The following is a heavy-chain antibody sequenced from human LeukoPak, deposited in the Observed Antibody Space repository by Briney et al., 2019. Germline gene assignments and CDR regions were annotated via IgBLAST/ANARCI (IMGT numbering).Heavy chain of an antibody. CDR1: GFTFSSYS. D-gene: IGHD5-18*01. J-gene: IGHJ4*02. Sequence: GGSLRLSCAASGFTFSSYSMNWVRQAPGKGLEWVSSISSSSSYIYYADSVKGRFTISRDNAKNSLYLQMNSLRAEDTAVYYCARGPPSGYSYEPPGEDYFDYWGQGTLVTVSS. CDR2: ISSSSSYI. CDR3: ARGPPSGYSYEPPGEDYFDY. V-gene: IGHV3-21*01.